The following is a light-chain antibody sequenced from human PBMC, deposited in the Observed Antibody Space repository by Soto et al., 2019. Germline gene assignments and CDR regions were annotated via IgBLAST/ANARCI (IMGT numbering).Light chain of an antibody. V-gene: IGLV1-40*01. Sequence: QSVLTQPPSVSGAPGQRVTISCTGSSPNIGAGYDVHWYQQLPGTAPKLLIYGNSNRPSGVPDRFSGSKSGTSASLAITGLQAEDEADYYCQSYDSSLSGSSYVFGTGTKVTVL. J-gene: IGLJ1*01. CDR3: QSYDSSLSGSSYV. CDR1: SPNIGAGYD. CDR2: GNS.